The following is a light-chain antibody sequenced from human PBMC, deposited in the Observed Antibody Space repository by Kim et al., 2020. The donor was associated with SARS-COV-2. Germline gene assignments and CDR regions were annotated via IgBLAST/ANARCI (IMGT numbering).Light chain of an antibody. Sequence: QRVTLSCTGSSSDLGAGYDVHWYQRLPGTAPKLLIYANNTRPSGVPDRFSGSKSGTSASLAITGLQAEDEADYYCQSYDSSLSAVVFGGGTQLTVL. CDR2: ANN. J-gene: IGLJ2*01. CDR1: SSDLGAGYD. CDR3: QSYDSSLSAVV. V-gene: IGLV1-40*01.